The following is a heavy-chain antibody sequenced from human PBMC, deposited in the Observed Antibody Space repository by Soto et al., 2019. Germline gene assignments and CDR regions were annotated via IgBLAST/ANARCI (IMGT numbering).Heavy chain of an antibody. V-gene: IGHV3-7*01. CDR2: IKQDGTDQ. CDR1: GFTFSYYW. D-gene: IGHD6-19*01. CDR3: ARDILPVAGTARAFDV. J-gene: IGHJ3*01. Sequence: GGSLRLSCGGSGFTFSYYWMTWVRQAPGKGLEWVANIKQDGTDQYYVDSVTGRSTISRDNAKNSVFLQMNSLRAEDTAVYFCARDILPVAGTARAFDVWGQGTLVTVSS.